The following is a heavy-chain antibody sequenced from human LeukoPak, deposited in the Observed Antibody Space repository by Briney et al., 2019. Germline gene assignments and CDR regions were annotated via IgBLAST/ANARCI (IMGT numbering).Heavy chain of an antibody. V-gene: IGHV3-30-3*01. CDR3: ARDPIAAAGTFTAEYFQH. D-gene: IGHD6-13*01. Sequence: GRSLRLSCAASGLTFSSYAMHWVRQAPGKGLEWVAVISYDGSNKYYADSVKGRFTISRDNSKNTLYLQMNSLRAEDTAVYYCARDPIAAAGTFTAEYFQHWGQGTLVTVSS. CDR2: ISYDGSNK. CDR1: GLTFSSYA. J-gene: IGHJ1*01.